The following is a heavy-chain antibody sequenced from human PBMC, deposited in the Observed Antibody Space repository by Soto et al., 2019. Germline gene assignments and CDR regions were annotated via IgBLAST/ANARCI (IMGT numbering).Heavy chain of an antibody. CDR3: ARDWVYSSRNYYYYYGMDV. Sequence: PGGSLRLSCAASGFTFSSYGMHWVRQAPGKGLDWVAVIWYDGSNKYYADSVKGRFTISRDNSKNTLYLQMNSLRAEDTAVYYCARDWVYSSRNYYYYYGMDVWGQGTTVTVSS. CDR1: GFTFSSYG. CDR2: IWYDGSNK. J-gene: IGHJ6*02. V-gene: IGHV3-33*01. D-gene: IGHD6-13*01.